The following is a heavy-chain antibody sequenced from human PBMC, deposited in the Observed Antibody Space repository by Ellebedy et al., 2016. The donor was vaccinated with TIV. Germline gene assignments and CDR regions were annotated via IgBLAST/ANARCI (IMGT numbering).Heavy chain of an antibody. CDR2: ISSVLTI. Sequence: GGSLRLXXAASGFTFGSYNMNWVRQAPGKGLEWVSYISSVLTIYYADSVKGRFTISRDNAKNSLYLQLNSLRDEDTAVYYCARDSPGWSAFDIWGQGTMVTVSS. D-gene: IGHD3-9*01. CDR1: GFTFGSYN. J-gene: IGHJ3*02. CDR3: ARDSPGWSAFDI. V-gene: IGHV3-48*02.